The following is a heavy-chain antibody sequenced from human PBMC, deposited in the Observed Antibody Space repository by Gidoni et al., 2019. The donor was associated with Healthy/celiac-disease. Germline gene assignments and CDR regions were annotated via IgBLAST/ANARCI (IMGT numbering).Heavy chain of an antibody. CDR2: ISYDGSNK. J-gene: IGHJ6*02. Sequence: QVQLVESGGGVVQPGRSLRLSCPASGFTFSSYAMHWVRQAPGKGLEWVAVISYDGSNKYYADSVKGRFTISRDNSKNTLYLQMNSLRAEDTAVYYCARDRAPLRVPAALHYYYYYGMDVWGQGTTVTVSS. D-gene: IGHD2-2*02. CDR3: ARDRAPLRVPAALHYYYYYGMDV. V-gene: IGHV3-30-3*01. CDR1: GFTFSSYA.